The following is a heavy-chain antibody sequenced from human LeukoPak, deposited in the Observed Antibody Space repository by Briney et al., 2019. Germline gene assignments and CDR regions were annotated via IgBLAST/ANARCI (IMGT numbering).Heavy chain of an antibody. Sequence: ASVKVSCKASGYTFTGYYMHWVRQAPGQGLEWMGWISAYNGNTNYAQKLQGRVTMTTDTSTSTAYMELRSLRSDDTAVYYCARDGQPYCSSTSCHLDYWGQGTLVTVSS. CDR3: ARDGQPYCSSTSCHLDY. CDR2: ISAYNGNT. D-gene: IGHD2-2*01. J-gene: IGHJ4*02. V-gene: IGHV1-18*04. CDR1: GYTFTGYY.